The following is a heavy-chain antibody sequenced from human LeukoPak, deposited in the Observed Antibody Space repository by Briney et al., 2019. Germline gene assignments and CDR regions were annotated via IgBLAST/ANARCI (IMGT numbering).Heavy chain of an antibody. J-gene: IGHJ6*02. V-gene: IGHV4-59*11. D-gene: IGHD3-22*01. CDR3: ARGRTYYYDTSGYYPSIYYGMDV. CDR1: GGSISSHY. CDR2: ISYSGST. Sequence: SETLSLTCTVSGGSISSHYWSWIRQPPGKGLEWIGYISYSGSTNYNPSLKSRVTISVDTSKNQFSLKLSSVTAADTAVYYCARGRTYYYDTSGYYPSIYYGMDVWGQGTTVIVSS.